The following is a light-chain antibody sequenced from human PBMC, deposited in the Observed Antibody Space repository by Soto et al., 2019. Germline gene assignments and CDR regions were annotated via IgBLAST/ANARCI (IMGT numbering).Light chain of an antibody. CDR3: QQYQSSPPTFT. V-gene: IGKV3-20*01. J-gene: IGKJ2*01. CDR2: GAS. CDR1: QSVISTF. Sequence: EIVLTQSPGTLSLSPGERATLSCRASQSVISTFSAWYQQKPGQAPRLLIYGASNRATGIPDRFSASGSGTDFTLTISRLEPEDFSVYYCQQYQSSPPTFTFGQGTKLEI.